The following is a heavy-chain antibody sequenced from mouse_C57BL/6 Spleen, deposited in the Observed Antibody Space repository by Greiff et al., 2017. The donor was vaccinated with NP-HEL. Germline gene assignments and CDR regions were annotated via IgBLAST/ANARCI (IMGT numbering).Heavy chain of an antibody. D-gene: IGHD2-2*01. CDR2: IDPEDGET. V-gene: IGHV14-2*01. Sequence: VQLQQSGAELVKPGASVKLSCTASGFNIKDYYMHWVKQRTEQGLEWIGRIDPEDGETKYAPKFPGKATITADTSSNTAYLQLSSLTSEDTAVYYCARRGIYYGYDVWGQGTTLTVSS. CDR3: ARRGIYYGYDV. J-gene: IGHJ2*01. CDR1: GFNIKDYY.